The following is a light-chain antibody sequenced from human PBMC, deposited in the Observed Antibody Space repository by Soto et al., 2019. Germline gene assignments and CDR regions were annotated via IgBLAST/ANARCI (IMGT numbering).Light chain of an antibody. V-gene: IGKV1-39*01. Sequence: IHMTQPPSSLSASVGDRVTITCRASQRITTYLNWYQQKPGEAPKLLISTSGTLQRGVPSRFTGSGSGTDFTLTITGLQPADFATYFCQQTYNTPYTYGQGTKLEIK. CDR1: QRITTY. CDR2: TSG. J-gene: IGKJ2*01. CDR3: QQTYNTPYT.